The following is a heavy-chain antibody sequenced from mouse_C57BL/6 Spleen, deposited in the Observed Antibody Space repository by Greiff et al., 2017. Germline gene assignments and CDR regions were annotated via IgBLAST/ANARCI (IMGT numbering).Heavy chain of an antibody. D-gene: IGHD4-1*01. CDR2: ISSGSSTI. CDR3: ARNLNWLYYFGY. CDR1: GFTFSDYG. Sequence: EVKLMESGGGLVKPGGSLKLSCAASGFTFSDYGMHWVRQAPEKGLEWVAYISSGSSTIYYADTVKGRFTISRDNAKNTLFLQMTSLRSEDTAMYYCARNLNWLYYFGYWGQGTTLTVSS. V-gene: IGHV5-17*01. J-gene: IGHJ2*01.